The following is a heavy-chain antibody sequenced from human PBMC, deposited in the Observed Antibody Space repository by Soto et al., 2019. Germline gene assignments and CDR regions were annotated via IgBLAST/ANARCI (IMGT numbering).Heavy chain of an antibody. CDR3: AGTTSIKWYYMEF. D-gene: IGHD1-7*01. CDR1: GDSVSSNSAA. J-gene: IGHJ6*03. CDR2: TYYRSTRWYN. V-gene: IGHV6-1*01. Sequence: SQTLSLTCAISGDSVSSNSAAWNWIRQSPSRGLEWLGRTYYRSTRWYNDYAVSGKSRITVNPDTSKNQFSLHLNSVTPEDTAVYYGAGTTSIKWYYMEFWEKGTTVNV.